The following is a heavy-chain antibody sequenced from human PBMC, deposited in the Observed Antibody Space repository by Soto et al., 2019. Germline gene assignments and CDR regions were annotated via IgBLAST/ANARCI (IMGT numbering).Heavy chain of an antibody. V-gene: IGHV4-59*01. Sequence: QVQLQESGPGLVKPSETLSLTCTVSGGSISSYYWSWIRQPPGKGLEWIGYIYYSGSTNYNPSLKGSVTIYVDTSKNQFCLKLGSVTAADTAVYSCAGLGNGSGIYGLDVWGQGTMVTVSS. CDR1: GGSISSYY. CDR2: IYYSGST. D-gene: IGHD3-10*01. J-gene: IGHJ6*02. CDR3: AGLGNGSGIYGLDV.